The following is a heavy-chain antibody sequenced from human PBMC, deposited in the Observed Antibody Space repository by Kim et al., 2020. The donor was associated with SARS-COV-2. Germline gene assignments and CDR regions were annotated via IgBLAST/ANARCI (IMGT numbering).Heavy chain of an antibody. CDR1: GGTFSSYA. Sequence: SVKVSCKASGGTFSSYAISWVRQAPGQGLEWMGGIIPIFGTANYAQKFQGRVTITADESTSTAYMELSSLRSEDTAVYYCARGGTGDYDSSGYYPIDYWGQGTLVTVSS. V-gene: IGHV1-69*13. D-gene: IGHD3-22*01. J-gene: IGHJ4*02. CDR2: IIPIFGTA. CDR3: ARGGTGDYDSSGYYPIDY.